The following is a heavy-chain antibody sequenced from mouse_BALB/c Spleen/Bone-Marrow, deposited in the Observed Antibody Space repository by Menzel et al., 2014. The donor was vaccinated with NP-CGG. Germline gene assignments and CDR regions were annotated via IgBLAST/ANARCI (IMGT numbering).Heavy chain of an antibody. CDR1: GFAFSSFG. J-gene: IGHJ2*01. Sequence: EVQLVESGGGLVQPGGSRKLSCAASGFAFSSFGMHRVRQAPEKGLEWVAYISSGSTTIFYADTMKGRFTISRDNPKNTLFLQMTSLRSEDTAMYYCTRGGNWDDFDYWGQGTTLTVSS. V-gene: IGHV5-17*02. CDR2: ISSGSTTI. D-gene: IGHD4-1*01. CDR3: TRGGNWDDFDY.